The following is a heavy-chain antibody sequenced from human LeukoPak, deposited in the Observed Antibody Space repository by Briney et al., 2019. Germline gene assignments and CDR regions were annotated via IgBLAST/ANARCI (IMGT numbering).Heavy chain of an antibody. V-gene: IGHV3-23*01. CDR3: ARATRWGTFAFDI. J-gene: IGHJ3*02. Sequence: GGSLRLSCAASGFTFSSYAMSWVRQAPGKGLEWVSAISGSGGSTYYADSVKGRFTISRDNAKNSLYLQMNSLRAEDTAVYYCARATRWGTFAFDIWGQGTMVTVSS. CDR2: ISGSGGST. CDR1: GFTFSSYA. D-gene: IGHD2-8*02.